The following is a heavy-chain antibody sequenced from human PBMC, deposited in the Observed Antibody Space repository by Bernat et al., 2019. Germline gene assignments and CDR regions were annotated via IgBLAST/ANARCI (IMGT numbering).Heavy chain of an antibody. Sequence: QVQLVESGGGVVQPGRSLRLSCAASGFPFSSYAMHWFRQAPGKGLEWVAVISCDGSNKYYADSGKGRLHISRDNSKNTLYLQMNSLRAEDTAVYYCARDFVEGGYHLDWGQGTLVTVSS. D-gene: IGHD3-3*01. J-gene: IGHJ4*02. CDR1: GFPFSSYA. V-gene: IGHV3-30-3*01. CDR3: ARDFVEGGYHLD. CDR2: ISCDGSNK.